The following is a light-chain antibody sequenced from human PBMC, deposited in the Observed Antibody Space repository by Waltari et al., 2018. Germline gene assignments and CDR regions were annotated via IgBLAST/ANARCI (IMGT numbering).Light chain of an antibody. V-gene: IGKV3-20*01. CDR1: QSVSNNY. J-gene: IGKJ1*01. Sequence: EIVLTQSPGTLSLSPGERAILSCRASQSVSNNYLAWYHQKPGQAPRLLIYGASSRATGTPDRFSGSGSGTDFTLTISRLEPEDFAVYYCQQYGSSPVTFGQGTKVEIK. CDR3: QQYGSSPVT. CDR2: GAS.